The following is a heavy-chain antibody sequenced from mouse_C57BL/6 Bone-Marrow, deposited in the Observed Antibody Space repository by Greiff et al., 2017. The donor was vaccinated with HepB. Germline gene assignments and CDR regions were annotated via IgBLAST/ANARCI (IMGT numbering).Heavy chain of an antibody. V-gene: IGHV7-1*01. Sequence: EVNVVESGGGLVQSGRSLRLSCATSGFTFSDFYMEWVRQAPGKGLEWIAASRNKANDYTTEYSASVKGRFIVSRDTSQSILYLQMNALRAEDTAIYYCARDLNWDEDYAMDYWGQGTSVTVSS. CDR2: SRNKANDYTT. D-gene: IGHD4-1*02. CDR3: ARDLNWDEDYAMDY. J-gene: IGHJ4*01. CDR1: GFTFSDFY.